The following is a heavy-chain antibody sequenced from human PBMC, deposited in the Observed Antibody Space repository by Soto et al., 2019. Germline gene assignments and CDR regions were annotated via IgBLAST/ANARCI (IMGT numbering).Heavy chain of an antibody. J-gene: IGHJ5*02. V-gene: IGHV4-39*01. CDR3: ARALETSWFDP. CDR2: IYYSGST. Sequence: SETLSLTCTVSGGSISSSSYYWGWIRQPPGKGLEWIGSIYYSGSTYYNPSLKSRVTISVDTSKNQFSLKLSSVTAADTAVYSCARALETSWFDPWGQGTLVTVSS. CDR1: GGSISSSSYY.